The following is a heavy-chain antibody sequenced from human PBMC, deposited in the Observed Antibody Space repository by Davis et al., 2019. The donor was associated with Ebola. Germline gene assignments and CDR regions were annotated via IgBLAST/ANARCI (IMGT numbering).Heavy chain of an antibody. CDR2: IYPGDSET. CDR3: ARPMTSRSAAAFDI. V-gene: IGHV5-51*01. D-gene: IGHD3-3*01. CDR1: GYSFTSYW. Sequence: PGGSLRLSCKGSGYSFTSYWIAWVRQMPGNGLECMGIIYPGDSETRYSPSFQGQVTISADKSITTAYLQWSSLKASDTAMYYCARPMTSRSAAAFDIWGQGTMVTVSS. J-gene: IGHJ3*02.